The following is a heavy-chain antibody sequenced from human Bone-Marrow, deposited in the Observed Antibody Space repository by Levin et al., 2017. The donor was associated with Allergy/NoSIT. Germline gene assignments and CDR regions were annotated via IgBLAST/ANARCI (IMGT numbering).Heavy chain of an antibody. J-gene: IGHJ4*02. V-gene: IGHV3-11*01. CDR3: ATYLRDYYYFGS. CDR2: ISPATSTI. D-gene: IGHD4-17*01. CDR1: GFTFTDYY. Sequence: GGSLRLSCAASGFTFTDYYMSWVRQAPGKGLEWVSYISPATSTIVYADSVKGRFTISRDNAKSSLFLQISSLRAEDTAVYYCATYLRDYYYFGSWGQGTLVTVSS.